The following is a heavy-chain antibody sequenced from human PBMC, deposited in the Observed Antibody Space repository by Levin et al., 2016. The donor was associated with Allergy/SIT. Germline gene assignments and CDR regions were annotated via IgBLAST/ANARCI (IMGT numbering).Heavy chain of an antibody. D-gene: IGHD3-3*01. CDR3: ARVFSGYDMANWFDP. CDR2: INPSGGST. CDR1: GYTFTSYY. J-gene: IGHJ5*02. Sequence: ASVKVSCKASGYTFTSYYMHWVRQAPGQGLEWMGIINPSGGSTSYAQKFQGRVTMTRDTSTSTVYMELSSLRSEDTAVYYCARVFSGYDMANWFDPWGQGTLVTVSS. V-gene: IGHV1-46*01.